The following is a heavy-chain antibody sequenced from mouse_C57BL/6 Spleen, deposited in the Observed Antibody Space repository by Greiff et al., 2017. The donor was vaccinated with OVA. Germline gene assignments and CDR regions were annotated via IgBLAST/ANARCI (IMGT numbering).Heavy chain of an antibody. D-gene: IGHD1-1*01. CDR1: GYTFTPYP. CDR3: ARGYYGSSFDY. Sequence: QVQLQQSGAELVKPGASVKMSCKASGYTFTPYPIEWMKQNHGKSLEWIGNFHPYNDDTKYNEKFKGKATLTVEKSSRTLYLELSRLTSDDAAVYYGARGYYGSSFDYWGQGTTLTVSS. V-gene: IGHV1-47*01. J-gene: IGHJ2*01. CDR2: FHPYNDDT.